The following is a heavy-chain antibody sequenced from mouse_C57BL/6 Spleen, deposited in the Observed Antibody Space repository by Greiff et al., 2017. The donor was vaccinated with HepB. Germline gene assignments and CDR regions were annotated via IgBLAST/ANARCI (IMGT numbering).Heavy chain of an antibody. V-gene: IGHV1-69*01. J-gene: IGHJ4*01. CDR1: GYTFTSYW. CDR2: IGPSDSYT. Sequence: QVQLQQPGAELVMPGASVKLSCKASGYTFTSYWMHWVKQRPGQGLEWIGEIGPSDSYTNYNQKFKGKSTVTVDKSSSTAYMQLSSLTAEDSAVYYCARSPMDYGGQGTSVTVST. CDR3: ARSPMDY.